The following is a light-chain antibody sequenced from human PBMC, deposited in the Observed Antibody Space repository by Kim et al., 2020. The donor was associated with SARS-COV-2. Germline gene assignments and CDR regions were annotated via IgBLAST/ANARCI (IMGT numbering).Light chain of an antibody. CDR3: QQYNSYPLT. CDR2: KAS. J-gene: IGKJ4*01. Sequence: ASLGGRVTITCRASQSISSLLAWYQQKPGKAPKLLIYKASSLESGVPSRFSGSGSGTEFTLTISSLQPDDFATYYCQQYNSYPLTFGGGTKVDIK. V-gene: IGKV1-5*03. CDR1: QSISSL.